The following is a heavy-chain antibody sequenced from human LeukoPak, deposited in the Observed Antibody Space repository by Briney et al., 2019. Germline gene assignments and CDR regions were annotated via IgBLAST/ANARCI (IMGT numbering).Heavy chain of an antibody. J-gene: IGHJ4*02. Sequence: GASVKVSCKASGYTFTGYYMHWVRQAPGQGLEWMGWINPNSGGTNYAQKFQGRVTMTRDTSISTAYMELSRLRSDDTAVYYCASGTYYYDSSGSKADYWGQGTLVTVSS. V-gene: IGHV1-2*02. CDR2: INPNSGGT. CDR1: GYTFTGYY. CDR3: ASGTYYYDSSGSKADY. D-gene: IGHD3-22*01.